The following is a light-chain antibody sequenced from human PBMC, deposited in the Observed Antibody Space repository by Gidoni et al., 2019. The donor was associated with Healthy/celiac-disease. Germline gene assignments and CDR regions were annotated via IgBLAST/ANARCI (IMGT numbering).Light chain of an antibody. CDR1: QSISSY. Sequence: DMQMTQSPSSLSASVGDRVTITSRASQSISSYLNWYQQKPGKAPKLLIYAASSLQSGVPARFSGSGSGTDFTLTISSLQPEDFATYYCQQCYSTPPLTFGRXTKVEIK. J-gene: IGKJ1*01. V-gene: IGKV1-39*01. CDR3: QQCYSTPPLT. CDR2: AAS.